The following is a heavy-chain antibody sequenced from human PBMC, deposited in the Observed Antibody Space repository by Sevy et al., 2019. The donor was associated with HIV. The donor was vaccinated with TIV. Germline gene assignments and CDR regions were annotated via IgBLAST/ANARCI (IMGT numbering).Heavy chain of an antibody. CDR3: TTDPSGSYYYYYYYYMDV. D-gene: IGHD1-26*01. J-gene: IGHJ6*03. CDR1: GFTFSNAW. V-gene: IGHV3-15*01. CDR2: IKSKTDGGTT. Sequence: GGSLRLSCAASGFTFSNAWMSWVRQAPRKGLEWVGRIKSKTDGGTTDYAAPVKGRFTISRDDSKNTLYLQMNSLKTEDTAVYYCTTDPSGSYYYYYYYYMDVWGKGTTVTVSS.